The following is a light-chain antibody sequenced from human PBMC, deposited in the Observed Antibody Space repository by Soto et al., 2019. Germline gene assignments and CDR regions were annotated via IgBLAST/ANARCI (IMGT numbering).Light chain of an antibody. CDR1: SSDVGGYNY. V-gene: IGLV2-14*01. J-gene: IGLJ3*02. CDR2: EVS. Sequence: QSALTQPASVSGSPGQSINISCTGTSSDVGGYNYVSWYQQHPGKAPKFMIYEVSNRPSGVSNRFSGSKSGNTASLTISGLQAADEADYYCSSYTSSSTPWVFGGGTKLTVL. CDR3: SSYTSSSTPWV.